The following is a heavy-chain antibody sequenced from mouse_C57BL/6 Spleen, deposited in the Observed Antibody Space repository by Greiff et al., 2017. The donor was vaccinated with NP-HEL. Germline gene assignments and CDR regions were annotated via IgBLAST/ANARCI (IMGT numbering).Heavy chain of an antibody. CDR1: GSTFTDYE. CDR2: IDPETGVT. V-gene: IGHV1-15*01. J-gene: IGHJ2*01. CDR3: TSRPSIYYDGSSYGGND. Sequence: QVQLQQSGAELVRPGASVTLSCKASGSTFTDYEMHWVKQTPVHGLEWIGAIDPETGVTASNQKFKGKALLTADKSSTPAYMELRSLTSEDSAVYYCTSRPSIYYDGSSYGGNDWGQGTTLTVAS. D-gene: IGHD1-1*01.